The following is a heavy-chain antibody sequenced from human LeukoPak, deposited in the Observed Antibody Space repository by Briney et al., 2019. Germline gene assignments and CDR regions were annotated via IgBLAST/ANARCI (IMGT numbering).Heavy chain of an antibody. CDR3: ARVHVDTSMVSRDWFDP. CDR2: VYYGGST. J-gene: IGHJ5*02. CDR1: GGSISTNNYY. D-gene: IGHD5-18*01. Sequence: SETLSLTCTVSGGSISTNNYYGGWVRQPPGKGLEWVGSVYYGGSTYYNPSHKSRVTISVDTSKNQFVLNLTSVTAADTAVYYCARVHVDTSMVSRDWFDPWGQGTLVTVSS. V-gene: IGHV4-39*06.